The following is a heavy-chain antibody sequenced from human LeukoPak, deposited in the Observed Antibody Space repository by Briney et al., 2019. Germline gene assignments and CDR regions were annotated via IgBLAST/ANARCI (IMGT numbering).Heavy chain of an antibody. D-gene: IGHD1-7*01. J-gene: IGHJ2*01. CDR2: IYYSGST. CDR3: ARGITGTHWYFDL. CDR1: VGSISSSSYD. V-gene: IGHV4-39*01. Sequence: SETLSLTCTVSVGSISSSSYDWGWIRQPPGKGLEWIGSIYYSGSTYYNPSLKRRVTISVDTSKNQFSLKLSSVTAADTAVYYCARGITGTHWYFDLWGRGTLVTVSS.